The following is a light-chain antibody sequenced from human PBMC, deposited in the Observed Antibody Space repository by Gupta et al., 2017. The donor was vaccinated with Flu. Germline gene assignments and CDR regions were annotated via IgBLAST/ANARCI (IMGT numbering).Light chain of an antibody. Sequence: VTLGQPADISGRVSQDRGYRDGNPYLIWFQQRPSQSPRRLIYQCSCPESGVPDRFSGSGSGTNFTLKISMVGAEDVEIYCCRQVEHWPWAFGQGTTVEIK. CDR2: QCS. CDR3: RQVEHWPWA. V-gene: IGKV2-30*01. CDR1: QDRGYRDGNPY. J-gene: IGKJ1*01.